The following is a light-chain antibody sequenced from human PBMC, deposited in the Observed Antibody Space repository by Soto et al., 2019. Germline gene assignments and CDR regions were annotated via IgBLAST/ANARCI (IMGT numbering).Light chain of an antibody. CDR2: GAS. CDR1: QSVTNN. V-gene: IGKV3-15*01. Sequence: ERVMPQSQAALSVSPGERATLSCRASQSVTNNLAWYQQKPGQAPRLLIYGASTRATGVPARFSGSGSGTDFTLTISSLQSEDFAIYYCQQYNNWPQTFGQGTKVDIK. J-gene: IGKJ1*01. CDR3: QQYNNWPQT.